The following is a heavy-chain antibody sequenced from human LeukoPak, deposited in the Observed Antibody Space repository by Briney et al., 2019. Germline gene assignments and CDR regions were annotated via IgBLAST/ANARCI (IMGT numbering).Heavy chain of an antibody. V-gene: IGHV4-30-4*02. Sequence: SETLSLTCTVSGGSISSGDYYWSWIRQPPGKGLEWIGYIYYSGSTYYNPSLKSRVTTSVDTSKNQFSLKLSSVTAADTAVYYCARDDRYSYGTFDYWGQGTLVTVSS. CDR2: IYYSGST. J-gene: IGHJ4*02. CDR3: ARDDRYSYGTFDY. D-gene: IGHD5-18*01. CDR1: GGSISSGDYY.